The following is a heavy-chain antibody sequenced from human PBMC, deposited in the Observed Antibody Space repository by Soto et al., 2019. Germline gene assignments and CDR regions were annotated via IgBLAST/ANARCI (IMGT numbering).Heavy chain of an antibody. CDR1: GFTFSSYA. CDR2: ISYDGSNK. J-gene: IGHJ6*02. Sequence: GGSLRLSCAASGFTFSSYAMHWVRQAPGKGLEWVAVISYDGSNKYYADSVKGRFTISRDNSKNTLYLQMNSLRAEDTAVYYCARGESDVVVVNYYYYGMDVWGQGTTVTVSS. D-gene: IGHD2-15*01. CDR3: ARGESDVVVVNYYYYGMDV. V-gene: IGHV3-30-3*01.